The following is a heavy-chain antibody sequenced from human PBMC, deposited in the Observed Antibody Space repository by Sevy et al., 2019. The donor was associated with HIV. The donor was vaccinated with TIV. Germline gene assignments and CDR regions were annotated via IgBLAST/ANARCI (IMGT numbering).Heavy chain of an antibody. V-gene: IGHV3-15*01. CDR3: TTEDCSSTSCPYYYYYGMDV. CDR1: GFTFSNAW. D-gene: IGHD2-2*01. J-gene: IGHJ6*02. CDR2: IKSKTDGGTT. Sequence: GGSLRLSCAASGFTFSNAWMSWVRQAPGKGLEWVGRIKSKTDGGTTDYAAPVKGRCTISRDDSKNTLYLQMNSLKTEDTAVYYCTTEDCSSTSCPYYYYYGMDVWGQGTTVTVSS.